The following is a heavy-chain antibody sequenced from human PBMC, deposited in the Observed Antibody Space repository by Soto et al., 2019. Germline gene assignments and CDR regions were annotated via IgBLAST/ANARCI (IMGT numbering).Heavy chain of an antibody. CDR3: AKDPEYYDFWSGYSSHGRFDY. J-gene: IGHJ4*02. V-gene: IGHV3-23*01. Sequence: PGGALGLSFAPLGFPFSGFSLGWVPQAPGKGLEGGLAISGSGGSTYYADSVKGRFTISRDNSKNTLYLQMNSLRAEDTAVYYCAKDPEYYDFWSGYSSHGRFDYWGQGTLVTVSS. CDR1: GFPFSGFS. CDR2: ISGSGGST. D-gene: IGHD3-3*01.